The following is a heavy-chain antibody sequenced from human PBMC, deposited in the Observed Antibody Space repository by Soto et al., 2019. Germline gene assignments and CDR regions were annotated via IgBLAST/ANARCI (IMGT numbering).Heavy chain of an antibody. J-gene: IGHJ6*02. Sequence: ASVKVSCKASGYTFTSYDTNWVRQATGQGLEWMGWMNPNSGNTGYAQKFQGRVTMTRNTSISTAYMELSSLRSEDTAVYYCARGLHRVAVAGTGVSAGYYYGMDVWGQGTTVTVSS. CDR2: MNPNSGNT. V-gene: IGHV1-8*01. CDR1: GYTFTSYD. D-gene: IGHD6-19*01. CDR3: ARGLHRVAVAGTGVSAGYYYGMDV.